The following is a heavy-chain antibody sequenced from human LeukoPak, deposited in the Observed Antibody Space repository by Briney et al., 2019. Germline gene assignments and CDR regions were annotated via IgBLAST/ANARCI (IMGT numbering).Heavy chain of an antibody. J-gene: IGHJ6*03. CDR2: ISGRGDST. CDR3: AKGGDIRILDYYYYMDV. V-gene: IGHV3-23*01. D-gene: IGHD2-15*01. Sequence: GGSLRLSCAGSGFTFSIYAMTWVRQAPGKGLEWVSSISGRGDSTNYADSVKGRFTISRDNSKNTLYMQMNSLKVEDTAVYYCAKGGDIRILDYYYYMDVWGKGTTVTVSS. CDR1: GFTFSIYA.